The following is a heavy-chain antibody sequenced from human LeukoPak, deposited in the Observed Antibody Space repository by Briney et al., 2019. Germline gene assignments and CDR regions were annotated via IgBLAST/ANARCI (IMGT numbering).Heavy chain of an antibody. CDR1: GFTFSNYS. Sequence: GGSLRLSCAASGFTFSNYSMNWVRQAPGKGLEWVSYISSRSSTIYYADSVKGRFTISRDNAKNSLYLQMNSLRAEDTAVYYCARVISIAVAGTGSGAFDIWGQGTMVTVSS. D-gene: IGHD6-19*01. CDR2: ISSRSSTI. V-gene: IGHV3-48*01. CDR3: ARVISIAVAGTGSGAFDI. J-gene: IGHJ3*02.